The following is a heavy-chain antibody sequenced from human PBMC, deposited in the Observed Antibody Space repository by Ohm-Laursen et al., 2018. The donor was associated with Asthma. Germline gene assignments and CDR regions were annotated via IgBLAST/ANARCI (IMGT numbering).Heavy chain of an antibody. CDR2: ISTASSFI. D-gene: IGHD3-3*01. Sequence: SLRLSCTASGYTFSRYSIHWVRQIPGKGLEWVASISTASSFIYYADSVRGRFTTSRDNARNSVYLQMNSLRAEGTAVYYCARERLRFLEWLFHDFDYWGQGTLVTVSS. CDR3: ARERLRFLEWLFHDFDY. CDR1: GYTFSRYS. V-gene: IGHV3-21*01. J-gene: IGHJ4*02.